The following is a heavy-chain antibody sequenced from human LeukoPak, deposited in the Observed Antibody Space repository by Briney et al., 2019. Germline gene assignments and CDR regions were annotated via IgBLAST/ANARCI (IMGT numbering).Heavy chain of an antibody. V-gene: IGHV3-7*01. CDR1: GFTFGSYW. Sequence: PGGSLRLSCAASGFTFGSYWMSWVRQAPGKGLEWVANIKQDGSEKYYVDSVKGRFTISRDNAKNSLYLQMNSLRAEDTAVYYCAKLRPGIAVAGRGFFDYWGQGTLVTVSS. CDR2: IKQDGSEK. D-gene: IGHD6-19*01. J-gene: IGHJ4*02. CDR3: AKLRPGIAVAGRGFFDY.